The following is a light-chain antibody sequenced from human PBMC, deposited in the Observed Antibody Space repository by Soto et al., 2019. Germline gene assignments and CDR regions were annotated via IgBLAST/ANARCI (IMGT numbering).Light chain of an antibody. V-gene: IGLV1-40*01. CDR1: SSNTGAGYD. Sequence: QSVLTQPHSVSGAPGQRGTISCSGSSSNTGAGYDVHWYQQLPGTVPKLLIYANSNRPSGVPDRFSGSKSGTSASLAITGLQAEYESDYYCQSYDSSLTVWVFGGGTKLTV. CDR3: QSYDSSLTVWV. J-gene: IGLJ3*02. CDR2: ANS.